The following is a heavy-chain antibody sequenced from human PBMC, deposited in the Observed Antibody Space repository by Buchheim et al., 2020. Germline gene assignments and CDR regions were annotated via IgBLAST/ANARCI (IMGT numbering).Heavy chain of an antibody. J-gene: IGHJ4*02. V-gene: IGHV1-46*01. Sequence: QVQLVQSGAEVKKPGASVKVSCKASGYTFTSYYMHWVRQAPGQGLEWMGIINPSGGSTSYAQKFQGRVTKNRDTSTSTVYMELSSLGSEETAVYYCATYSGGKRRYYFDYWGQGTL. CDR2: INPSGGST. D-gene: IGHD2-15*01. CDR1: GYTFTSYY. CDR3: ATYSGGKRRYYFDY.